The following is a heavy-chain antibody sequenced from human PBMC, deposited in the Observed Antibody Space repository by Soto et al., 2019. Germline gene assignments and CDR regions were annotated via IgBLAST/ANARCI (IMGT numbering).Heavy chain of an antibody. V-gene: IGHV4-39*01. D-gene: IGHD6-13*01. Sequence: QMQLQESGPGLVKPSETLSLTCTVSGGSISSSSYYWGWIRQPPGKGLEWIGTIFYSGNTYYNPSLKSRVSISVDMSQNQFSLRLRSVTATDTAVYYCAKSPPRIATTGTGIDSWGQGTLVTVSS. J-gene: IGHJ4*02. CDR3: AKSPPRIATTGTGIDS. CDR2: IFYSGNT. CDR1: GGSISSSSYY.